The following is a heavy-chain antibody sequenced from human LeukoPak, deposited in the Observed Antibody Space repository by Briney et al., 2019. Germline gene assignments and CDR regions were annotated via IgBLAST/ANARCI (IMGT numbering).Heavy chain of an antibody. CDR1: GFTFSSYS. J-gene: IGHJ4*02. Sequence: GGSLRLSCAASGFTFSSYSMNWVRQAPGKGLELVSSISSSSSYIYYADSVKGRFTISRDNAKNSLYLQMNSLRAEDTAVYYCARDKQWLVRTSRGFFDYWGQGTLVTVSS. D-gene: IGHD6-19*01. CDR2: ISSSSSYI. CDR3: ARDKQWLVRTSRGFFDY. V-gene: IGHV3-21*01.